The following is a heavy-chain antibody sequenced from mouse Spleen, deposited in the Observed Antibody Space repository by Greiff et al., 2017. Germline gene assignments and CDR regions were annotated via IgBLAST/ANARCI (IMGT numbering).Heavy chain of an antibody. Sequence: EVKLVESGGGLVKPGGSLKLSCAASGFTFSSYAMSWVRQTPEKRLEWVATISSGGSYTYYPDSVKGRFTISRDNAKNTLYLQMSSLRSEDTAMYYCARQYYYGSSRHYAMDYWGQGTSVTVSS. V-gene: IGHV5-9-3*01. CDR3: ARQYYYGSSRHYAMDY. D-gene: IGHD1-1*01. CDR2: ISSGGSYT. CDR1: GFTFSSYA. J-gene: IGHJ4*01.